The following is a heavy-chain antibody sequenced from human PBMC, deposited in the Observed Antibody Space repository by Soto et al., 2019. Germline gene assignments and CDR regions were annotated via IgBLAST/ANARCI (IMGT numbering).Heavy chain of an antibody. CDR3: AREGYGGESPFDY. CDR2: IWYDGSNK. CDR1: GFTSRSHG. D-gene: IGHD2-21*01. J-gene: IGHJ4*02. Sequence: QVKLVESGGGVVQPGRSLRLSCAASGFTSRSHGMHWVRQAPGKGLEWVAVIWYDGSNKYYADSVKGRFTISRDNSKNTLSLQMNSLRAEDTAVYYCAREGYGGESPFDYWGQGTLVTVSS. V-gene: IGHV3-33*01.